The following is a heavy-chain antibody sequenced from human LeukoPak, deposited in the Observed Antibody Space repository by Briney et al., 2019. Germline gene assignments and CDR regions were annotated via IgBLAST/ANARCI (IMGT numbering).Heavy chain of an antibody. V-gene: IGHV3-66*01. CDR2: IYAAVST. Sequence: GGSLRLSCAASGFTVSDKYMSWVRQAPGKGLGWVSVIYAAVSTYYADSVRGRFTISRDNFKNTLYLQMNSLRADDAAVYYCARDHCSGGSCYGEGYYFDYWGQGTLVTVSS. CDR1: GFTVSDKY. J-gene: IGHJ4*02. D-gene: IGHD2-15*01. CDR3: ARDHCSGGSCYGEGYYFDY.